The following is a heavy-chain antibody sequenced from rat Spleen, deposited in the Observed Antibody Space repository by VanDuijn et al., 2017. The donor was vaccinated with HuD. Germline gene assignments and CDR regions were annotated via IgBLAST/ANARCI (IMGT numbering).Heavy chain of an antibody. D-gene: IGHD1-2*01. CDR2: VSYDGSNT. J-gene: IGHJ2*01. CDR1: GFTFSDYT. V-gene: IGHV5-7*01. CDR3: ARGDYSSPRGGY. Sequence: EVQLVESDGGLVQPGRSLKLSCAASGFTFSDYTMAWVRQATKKGLEWVATVSYDGSNTYYRDSVKGRFTISRDNAKSTQYLQMGSLRSEDTATYYCARGDYSSPRGGYWGQGVMVTVSS.